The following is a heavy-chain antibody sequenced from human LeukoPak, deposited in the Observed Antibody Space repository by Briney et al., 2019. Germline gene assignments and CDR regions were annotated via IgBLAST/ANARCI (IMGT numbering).Heavy chain of an antibody. J-gene: IGHJ1*01. V-gene: IGHV4-4*07. CDR3: ARVGVGDYYDSSGSDYFQH. CDR1: GGSISSYY. CDR2: IYTSGST. Sequence: SETLSLTCTVSGGSISSYYWSWIRQPAGKGLEWIGRIYTSGSTNYNPSLKSRVTMSVDTSKNQFSLKLSSVTAADTAVYYCARVGVGDYYDSSGSDYFQHWGQGTLVTVSS. D-gene: IGHD3-22*01.